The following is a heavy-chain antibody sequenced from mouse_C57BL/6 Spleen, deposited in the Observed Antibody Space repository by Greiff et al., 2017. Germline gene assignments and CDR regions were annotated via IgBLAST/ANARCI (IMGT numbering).Heavy chain of an antibody. J-gene: IGHJ3*01. CDR1: GFTISDYG. V-gene: IGHV5-17*01. CDR2: ISSGSSTI. Sequence: VQLQQSGGGLVKPGGSLKLSCAASGFTISDYGMHWVRQAPEKGLEWVAYISSGSSTIYYADTVKGRFTISRDNAKNTLFLQMTSLRSEDTAMYYCARGLLTFAYWGQGTLVTVSA. D-gene: IGHD2-3*01. CDR3: ARGLLTFAY.